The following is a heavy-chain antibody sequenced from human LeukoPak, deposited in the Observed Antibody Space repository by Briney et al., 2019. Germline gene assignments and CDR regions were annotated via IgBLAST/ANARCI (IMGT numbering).Heavy chain of an antibody. CDR2: IGYSAGDT. J-gene: IGHJ4*02. V-gene: IGHV3-23*01. CDR1: GFTVSSYA. D-gene: IGHD4-17*01. CDR3: AKDDDGHHHGVDH. Sequence: AGGSLRLSCAASGFTVSSYAMTWVRQAPGERLEWVSAIGYSAGDTYYADSVKGRFTISRDNSMNTLYLQMSSLRADDTALYYCAKDDDGHHHGVDHWGQGTLVTVSS.